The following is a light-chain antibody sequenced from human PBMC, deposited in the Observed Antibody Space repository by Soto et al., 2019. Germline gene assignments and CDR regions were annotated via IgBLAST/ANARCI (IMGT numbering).Light chain of an antibody. V-gene: IGKV1-5*01. J-gene: IGKJ1*01. Sequence: DIQMTQSPSTLSASVGDRVTITCRASQSISNWLAWYQQNPGKAPKLLIHDASTLDRGVPSRFSGSGSGTEFTLSISSLQTDDFASYYCQPSGTFGQGTKVEIK. CDR2: DAS. CDR3: QPSGT. CDR1: QSISNW.